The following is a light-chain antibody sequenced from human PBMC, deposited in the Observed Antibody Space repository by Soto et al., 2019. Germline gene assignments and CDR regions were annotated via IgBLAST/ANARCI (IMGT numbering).Light chain of an antibody. V-gene: IGKV1-5*01. CDR1: QSISTW. J-gene: IGKJ2*01. Sequence: DIQMTQSPSTLSASVGDRVTITCRASQSISTWLAWYQQRPGIAPRLLIYHASTLNSGVPSRFSGSGSGTEVTLTISSLQPADFATYFCQQYFSYTFGQGTKLEIK. CDR2: HAS. CDR3: QQYFSYT.